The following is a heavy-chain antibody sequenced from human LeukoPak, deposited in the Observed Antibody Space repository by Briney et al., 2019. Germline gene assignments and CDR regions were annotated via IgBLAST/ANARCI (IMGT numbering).Heavy chain of an antibody. CDR1: GGSVSGSYY. CDR3: AGLKPHRPLDY. CDR2: MYSSGTI. V-gene: IGHV4-61*01. Sequence: SETLSLTCTVSGGSVSGSYYWNWIRQPPGKGLEWIGYMYSSGTINYNPSLKSRVTVSIDMSKYQFSLKLSSVTAADTAVYYCAGLKPHRPLDYWGQGTLVTVSS. J-gene: IGHJ4*02.